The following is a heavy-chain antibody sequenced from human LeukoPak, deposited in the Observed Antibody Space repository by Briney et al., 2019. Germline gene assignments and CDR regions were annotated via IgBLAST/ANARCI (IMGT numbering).Heavy chain of an antibody. CDR3: ATDCGYYDSSGYFLFDY. CDR1: GYTFTSYG. D-gene: IGHD3-22*01. CDR2: ISAYNGNT. J-gene: IGHJ4*02. V-gene: IGHV1-18*01. Sequence: ASVKVSCKASGYTFTSYGISWVRQAPGQGLEWMGWISAYNGNTNYAQKLQGRVTMTTDTSTSTAYMELRSLRSDDTAVYYCATDCGYYDSSGYFLFDYWGQGTLVTVSS.